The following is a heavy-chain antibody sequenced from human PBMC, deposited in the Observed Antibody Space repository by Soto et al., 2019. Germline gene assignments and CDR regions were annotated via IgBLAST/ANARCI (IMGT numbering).Heavy chain of an antibody. J-gene: IGHJ5*01. CDR2: VNPNTGNT. V-gene: IGHV1-8*01. Sequence: QVQLVQSGAEVKKPGASVKVCCTGSGYTFRSYDIHWVRQATGQGLEWMGWVNPNTGNTGYAQKFLGRVTMTRDMSKSSAYMEVNSLTSEDTAIYYCARAYGAGSFDFWGQGTLVSVSS. CDR3: ARAYGAGSFDF. CDR1: GYTFRSYD. D-gene: IGHD3-10*01.